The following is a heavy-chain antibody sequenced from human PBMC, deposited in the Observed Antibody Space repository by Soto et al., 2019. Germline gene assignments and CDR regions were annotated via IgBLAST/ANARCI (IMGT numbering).Heavy chain of an antibody. V-gene: IGHV1-2*04. J-gene: IGHJ4*02. CDR2: INPNSGGT. CDR1: GYTFTGYY. CDR3: ARDPGDTAMAYYFDY. Sequence: GASVKVSCKASGYTFTGYYMHWVRQAPGQGLEWMGWINPNSGGTNYAQKFQGWVTMTRDTSISTAYMELSRLRSDDTAVYYCARDPGDTAMAYYFDYWGQGTLVTVSS. D-gene: IGHD5-18*01.